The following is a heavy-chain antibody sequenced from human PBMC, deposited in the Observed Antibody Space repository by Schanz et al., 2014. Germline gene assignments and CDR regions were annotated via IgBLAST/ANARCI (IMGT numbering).Heavy chain of an antibody. J-gene: IGHJ5*02. CDR1: GSDIRGFH. CDR3: ARVGRNSYGFTSRFDA. CDR2: IAYSGST. D-gene: IGHD3-16*01. V-gene: IGHV4-59*13. Sequence: QVQLQESGLGQVRPSETLSLTCTVSGSDIRGFHWSWIRQSPVKGLEWIGYIAYSGSTNYNPSLQSRVTIPLDTAQTPFSLRLTAVSSADTAMYYCARVGRNSYGFTSRFDAWGQGTLVAVSS.